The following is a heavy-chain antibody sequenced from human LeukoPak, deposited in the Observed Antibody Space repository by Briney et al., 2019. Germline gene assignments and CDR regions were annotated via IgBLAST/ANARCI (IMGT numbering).Heavy chain of an antibody. CDR1: GFTVSSNY. CDR2: IYSGGST. V-gene: IGHV3-53*01. CDR3: AKDRMVRGVEDY. Sequence: GSLRLSCAASGFTVSSNYMSWVRQAPGKGLEWVSVIYSGGSTYYADSVKGRFTISRDNSKNTLYLQMNSLRVEDTAVYYCAKDRMVRGVEDYWGQGTLVTVSS. D-gene: IGHD3-10*01. J-gene: IGHJ4*02.